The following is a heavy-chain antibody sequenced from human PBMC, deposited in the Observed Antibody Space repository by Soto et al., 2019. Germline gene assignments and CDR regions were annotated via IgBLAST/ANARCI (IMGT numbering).Heavy chain of an antibody. Sequence: LRLSCTASGFTFGDYAMSWFRQAPGKGLEWVGCIRSKAYGGTTEYAASVKGRCTISRDESKSIAYLQMNSLKTEDTAVYYCTRDDRSSWYRWSDYWGQGTLVTVSS. D-gene: IGHD6-13*01. CDR1: GFTFGDYA. CDR2: IRSKAYGGTT. J-gene: IGHJ4*02. V-gene: IGHV3-49*03. CDR3: TRDDRSSWYRWSDY.